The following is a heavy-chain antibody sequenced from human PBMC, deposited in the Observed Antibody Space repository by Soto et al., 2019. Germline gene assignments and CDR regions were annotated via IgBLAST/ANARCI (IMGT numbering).Heavy chain of an antibody. V-gene: IGHV4-31*03. Sequence: QVQLQESGPGLVKSSQTLSLTCSVSGASITSGGSYWTWIRQHPGKGLEWIGNILYSETNYYNPSLKSRVTISLDTSKNQFSLKVNSVTAADTAVYYCARVGGYNPGPPNWGQGTLVTVSS. CDR3: ARVGGYNPGPPN. D-gene: IGHD5-12*01. J-gene: IGHJ4*02. CDR1: GASITSGGSY. CDR2: ILYSETN.